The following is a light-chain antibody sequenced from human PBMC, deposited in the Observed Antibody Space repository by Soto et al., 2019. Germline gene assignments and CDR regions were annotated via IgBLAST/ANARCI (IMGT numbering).Light chain of an antibody. Sequence: EILMTQSPATLSVSPGERATLSCRASQNVVTNLAWYQQIPGQAPRPLIYGASTRATGIPARLSGSGAGTEFTLTIRSLQSEYFAFYYCQQYNNWWTFGQGTKVDI. CDR1: QNVVTN. J-gene: IGKJ1*01. V-gene: IGKV3-15*01. CDR2: GAS. CDR3: QQYNNWWT.